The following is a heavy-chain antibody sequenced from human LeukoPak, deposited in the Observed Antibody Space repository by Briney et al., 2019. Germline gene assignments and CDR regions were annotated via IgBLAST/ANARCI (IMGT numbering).Heavy chain of an antibody. CDR1: GFTFDGYA. CDR2: ISWNSGSI. Sequence: GRSLRLSCAASGFTFDGYAMHWVRQAPGKGLEWVSGISWNSGSIGYADSVKGRFTISRDNAKNSLYLQINSLRAEDTAVYYCARAGSSSWPREFWYFDLWGRGTLVTVSS. J-gene: IGHJ2*01. V-gene: IGHV3-9*01. CDR3: ARAGSSSWPREFWYFDL. D-gene: IGHD6-13*01.